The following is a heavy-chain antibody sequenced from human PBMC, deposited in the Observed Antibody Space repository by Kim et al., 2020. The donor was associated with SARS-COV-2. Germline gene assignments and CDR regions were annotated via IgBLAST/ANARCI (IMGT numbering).Heavy chain of an antibody. D-gene: IGHD6-19*01. J-gene: IGHJ6*02. CDR1: GFTFGDYA. CDR2: ISWNSGRI. CDR3: TKAIYSSDWDGAYYYYGMDV. Sequence: GGSLRLSCAASGFTFGDYAMYWVRQGPGKGLEWVSGISWNSGRIGYADSVKGRFTISRDNARNFLYLQMNSLRPEDTALYHCTKAIYSSDWDGAYYYYGMDVWGQGTTVTVSS. V-gene: IGHV3-9*01.